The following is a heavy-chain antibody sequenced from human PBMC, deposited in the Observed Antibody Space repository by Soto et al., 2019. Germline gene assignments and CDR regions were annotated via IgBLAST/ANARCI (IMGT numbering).Heavy chain of an antibody. Sequence: GASVELTCKASGEAITSNYRRWVRQAPGQGLEWMGIINPSGGSTSYAQKFQGRVTMTRDTSTSTVYMELSSLRSEDTAVYYCARDVGTGWFDPWGQGTLVTVSS. J-gene: IGHJ5*02. V-gene: IGHV1-46*03. CDR3: ARDVGTGWFDP. CDR2: INPSGGST. D-gene: IGHD1-1*01. CDR1: GEAITSNY.